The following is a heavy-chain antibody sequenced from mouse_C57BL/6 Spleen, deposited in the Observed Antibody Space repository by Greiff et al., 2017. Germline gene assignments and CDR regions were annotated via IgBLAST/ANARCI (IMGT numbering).Heavy chain of an antibody. V-gene: IGHV1-9*01. Sequence: QVQLQQSGAELVKPGASVKMSCKATGYTFTGYWIEWVKQRPGHGLEWIGEILPGSGSTKYNEQFKGKATFTADTSSNTAYMQLSSLTTEDSAIYYCARDYGSSYGYFDVWGTGTTVTVSS. CDR2: ILPGSGST. CDR1: GYTFTGYW. D-gene: IGHD1-1*01. CDR3: ARDYGSSYGYFDV. J-gene: IGHJ1*03.